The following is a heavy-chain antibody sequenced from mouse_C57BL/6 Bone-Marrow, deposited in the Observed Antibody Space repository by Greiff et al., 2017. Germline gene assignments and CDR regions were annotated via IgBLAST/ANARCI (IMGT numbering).Heavy chain of an antibody. Sequence: QVQLQQPGAELVKPGASVKLSCKASGYTFTSYWMQWVKQRPGQGLEWIGEIDPSDSYTNYNQKFKGKATLTVETSSSTAYMQLSSLTSEDSAVYYCARDGYYPSWFAYWGQGTLVTVSA. CDR1: GYTFTSYW. J-gene: IGHJ3*01. D-gene: IGHD2-3*01. V-gene: IGHV1-50*01. CDR3: ARDGYYPSWFAY. CDR2: IDPSDSYT.